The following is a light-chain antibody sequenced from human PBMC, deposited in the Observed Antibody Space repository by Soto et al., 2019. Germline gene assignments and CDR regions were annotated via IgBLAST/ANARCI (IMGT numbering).Light chain of an antibody. J-gene: IGKJ3*01. CDR2: GAS. CDR1: QSVSSSY. Sequence: EIVLTQSPGTLSLSPGERATLSCRASQSVSSSYLAWYQQKPGQAPRLLIYGASSRATGIPDRFSGSGSGTDFTLTISRLEPEDFAAYYCQQYGSSRSSFGPGTKVDIK. V-gene: IGKV3-20*01. CDR3: QQYGSSRSS.